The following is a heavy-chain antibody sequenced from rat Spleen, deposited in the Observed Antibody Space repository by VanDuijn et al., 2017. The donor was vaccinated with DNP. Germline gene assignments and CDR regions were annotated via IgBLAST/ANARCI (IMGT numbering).Heavy chain of an antibody. Sequence: QVQLKESGPGLVQPSQTLSLTCTVSGFSLTSYTVSWVRQPPGKGLEWIASMSSGGNTYYNSALKSRLSVSRETSKSQVCLKMNSLQTEDTAMYFCALAGRGTMDAWGQGTSVTVSS. J-gene: IGHJ4*01. CDR2: MSSGGNT. CDR1: GFSLTSYT. CDR3: ALAGRGTMDA. D-gene: IGHD1-4*01. V-gene: IGHV2-6*01.